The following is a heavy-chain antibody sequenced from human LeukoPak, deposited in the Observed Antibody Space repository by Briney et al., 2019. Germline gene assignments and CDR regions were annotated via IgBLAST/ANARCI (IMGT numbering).Heavy chain of an antibody. CDR1: GFTFSSYG. CDR2: IRYDGSNK. J-gene: IGHJ4*02. D-gene: IGHD3-22*01. CDR3: AKDRLIVPNYFDY. V-gene: IGHV3-30*02. Sequence: GGSLRLSCAASGFTFSSYGMHWVRQAPGKGLEWVAFIRYDGSNKYYADSVKGRFTISRDNSKNTLYLQMNSLRAEDTAVYYCAKDRLIVPNYFDYWGQGTLVTVSS.